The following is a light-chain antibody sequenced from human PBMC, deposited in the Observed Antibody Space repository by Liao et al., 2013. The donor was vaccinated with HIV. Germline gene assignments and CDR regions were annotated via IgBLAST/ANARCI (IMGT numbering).Light chain of an antibody. CDR2: YDD. CDR1: NLGDKH. J-gene: IGLJ1*01. Sequence: SYEVTQPPSVSVSPGQTASIFCSGDNLGDKHASWYQQKPGQSPVLVIYYDDDRPSGIPERFSGSNSGNTATLTISRVEAGDEADYYCQVWDSNSDLSYVFGTGTKVTVL. V-gene: IGLV3-1*01. CDR3: QVWDSNSDLSYV.